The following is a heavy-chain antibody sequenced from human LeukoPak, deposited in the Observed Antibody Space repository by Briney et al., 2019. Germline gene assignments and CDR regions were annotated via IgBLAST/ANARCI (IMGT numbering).Heavy chain of an antibody. J-gene: IGHJ4*02. CDR2: ITPIFDTP. CDR1: GGTFTRHS. V-gene: IGHV1-69*01. D-gene: IGHD3-22*01. CDR3: ARDAAIYGNNGYYYLY. Sequence: ASVTVPCKASGGTFTRHSISWVRQAPGQGLEWMGGITPIFDTPNYAQKFQGRLKIIADASTSTAYMELSRLTSEDTAVYYCARDAAIYGNNGYYYLYWGQGTLVTVSS.